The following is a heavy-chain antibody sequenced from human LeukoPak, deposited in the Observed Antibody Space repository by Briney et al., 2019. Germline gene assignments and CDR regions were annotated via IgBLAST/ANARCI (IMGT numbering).Heavy chain of an antibody. V-gene: IGHV4-59*01. CDR1: GGSISSYY. CDR2: IYYSGST. J-gene: IGHJ4*02. CDR3: AREGGFYRPLDY. Sequence: SETLSLTCTVSGGSISSYYWSWIRQPPGKGLEWIGYIYYSGSTNYNPSLKSRVTISVDTSKNQFSLKLSSVTAADTAVYYCAREGGFYRPLDYSGQGTLVTVSS. D-gene: IGHD6-25*01.